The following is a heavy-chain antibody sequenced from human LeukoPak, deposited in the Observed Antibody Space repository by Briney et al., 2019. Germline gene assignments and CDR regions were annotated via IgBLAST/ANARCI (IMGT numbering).Heavy chain of an antibody. J-gene: IGHJ4*02. CDR1: GFTFSSYA. CDR3: PKGLGDSVEFDY. D-gene: IGHD2-21*02. V-gene: IGHV3-23*01. CDR2: ISASGGST. Sequence: PGGSLRLSCAASGFTFSSYAMSWARQAPGKGLEWVSAISASGGSTYYADSVKGRFTISRDNSKNTLYLQMNSLRAEDTAVYYCPKGLGDSVEFDYWGQGTLVTVSS.